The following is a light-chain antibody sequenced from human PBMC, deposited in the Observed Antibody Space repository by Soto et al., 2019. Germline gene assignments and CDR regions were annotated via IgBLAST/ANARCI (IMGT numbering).Light chain of an antibody. CDR3: QVWDSGSVSWV. J-gene: IGLJ3*02. V-gene: IGLV3-21*02. CDR1: NIGSKS. Sequence: SYELAQAPSVSAAPGQTTSITCAGDNIGSKSVHWYQQKPGQAPLLVVYDDSDRPSGIPERFSGSNSGNTATLTISRVEAGDEADSYCQVWDSGSVSWVFCGGTKLTVL. CDR2: DDS.